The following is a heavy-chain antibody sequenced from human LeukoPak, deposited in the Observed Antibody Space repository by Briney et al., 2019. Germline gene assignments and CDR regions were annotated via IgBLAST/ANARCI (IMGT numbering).Heavy chain of an antibody. CDR3: AKAGGNTIFGVVILYYFDY. CDR2: INTDGTTT. D-gene: IGHD3-3*01. CDR1: GFTFSSYW. V-gene: IGHV3-74*01. J-gene: IGHJ4*02. Sequence: GGSLRLSCAASGFTFSSYWMNWVRQAPGKGLVWVSHINTDGTTTTYADSVKGRFTVSRDNAKNTLYLQMNSLRAEDTAVYYCAKAGGNTIFGVVILYYFDYWGQGTLVTVSS.